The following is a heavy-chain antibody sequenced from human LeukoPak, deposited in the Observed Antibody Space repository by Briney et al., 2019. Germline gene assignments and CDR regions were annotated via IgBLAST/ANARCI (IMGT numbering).Heavy chain of an antibody. CDR2: IYTSGST. J-gene: IGHJ3*02. CDR1: GGSISSYY. CDR3: ARQNYDILTGYYTDDAFDI. V-gene: IGHV4-4*09. D-gene: IGHD3-9*01. Sequence: SKTLSLTCTVSGGSISSYYWSWIRQPPGKGLEWIGYIYTSGSTNYNPSLKSRVTISVDTSKNQFSLKLSSVTAADTAVYYCARQNYDILTGYYTDDAFDIWGQGTMVTVSS.